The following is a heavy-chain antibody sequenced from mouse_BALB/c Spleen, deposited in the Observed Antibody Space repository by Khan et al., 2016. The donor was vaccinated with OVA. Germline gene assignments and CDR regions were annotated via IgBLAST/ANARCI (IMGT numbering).Heavy chain of an antibody. CDR1: GFTFSSYA. Sequence: EVELVESGGGLVKPGGSLKLSCAASGFTFSSYAMSWVRQTPETRLEWVASISSGGFTYYPDSVKGRFTISRDNARDILYLQMSSLRSEDTAIYYGTEGRFLYYFDYWGQGTTLTVSS. V-gene: IGHV5-6-5*01. CDR2: ISSGGFT. J-gene: IGHJ2*01. D-gene: IGHD3-3*01. CDR3: TEGRFLYYFDY.